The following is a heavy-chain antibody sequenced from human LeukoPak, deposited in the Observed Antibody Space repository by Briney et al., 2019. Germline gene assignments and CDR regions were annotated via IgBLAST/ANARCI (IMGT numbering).Heavy chain of an antibody. J-gene: IGHJ4*02. CDR3: ARGIRDY. CDR1: GGSFSGYY. Sequence: SETLSLTWAVYGGSFSGYYWSWIRQPPGKGLEWIGEINHSGSTNYNPSLKSRVTISVDTSKNQFSLKLSSVTAADTAVYYCARGIRDYWGQGTLVTVSS. V-gene: IGHV4-34*01. CDR2: INHSGST.